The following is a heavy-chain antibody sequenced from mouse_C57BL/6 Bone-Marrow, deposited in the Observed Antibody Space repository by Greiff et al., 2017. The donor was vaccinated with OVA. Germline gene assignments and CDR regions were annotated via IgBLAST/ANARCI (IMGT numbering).Heavy chain of an antibody. CDR1: GFSLTSYG. V-gene: IGHV2-2*01. CDR3: ARMKGNYPYYFDY. J-gene: IGHJ2*01. CDR2: IWSGGST. D-gene: IGHD2-1*01. Sequence: QVQLKESGPGLVQPSQSLSITCTVSGFSLTSYGVHWVRQSPGKGLEWLGVIWSGGSTDYNAAFISRLSISKDNSKSQVFFKMNSLQAEDTAIYYCARMKGNYPYYFDYWGQGTTLTVAS.